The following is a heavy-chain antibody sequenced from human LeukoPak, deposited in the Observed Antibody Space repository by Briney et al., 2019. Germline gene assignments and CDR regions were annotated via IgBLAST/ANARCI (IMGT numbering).Heavy chain of an antibody. CDR1: GSTFSSYG. CDR3: AKDRGEGYYDSLLGY. V-gene: IGHV3-33*06. D-gene: IGHD3-22*01. Sequence: GGSLRLSCAASGSTFSSYGMHWVRQAPGKGLEWVAVIWYDGSNKYYADSVKGRFTISRDNSKNTLYLQMNSLRAEDTAVYYCAKDRGEGYYDSLLGYWGQGTPVTVSS. CDR2: IWYDGSNK. J-gene: IGHJ4*02.